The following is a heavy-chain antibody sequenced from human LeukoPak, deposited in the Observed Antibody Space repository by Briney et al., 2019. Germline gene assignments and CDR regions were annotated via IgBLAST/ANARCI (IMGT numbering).Heavy chain of an antibody. Sequence: AGGSLRLSCAASGFSFSSYGLSWVRQAPGKGLEWVANINQDGNKKYYVDSVKGRFTVSRDNAKNSLYLQMNSLRAGDTAVYYCVRGMDVWGQGTTVTVSS. CDR2: INQDGNKK. CDR1: GFSFSSYG. CDR3: VRGMDV. V-gene: IGHV3-7*01. J-gene: IGHJ6*02.